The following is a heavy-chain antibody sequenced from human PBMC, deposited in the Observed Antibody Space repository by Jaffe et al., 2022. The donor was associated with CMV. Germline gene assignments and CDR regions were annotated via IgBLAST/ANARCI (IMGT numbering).Heavy chain of an antibody. J-gene: IGHJ4*02. V-gene: IGHV4-59*01. CDR3: ARLGIAAAGLHFDY. CDR2: IYYSGST. CDR1: GGSISSYY. D-gene: IGHD6-13*01. Sequence: QVQLQESGPGLVKPSETLSLTCTVSGGSISSYYWSWIRQPPGKGLEWIGYIYYSGSTNYNPSLKSRVTISVDTSKNQFSLKLSSVTAADTAVYYCARLGIAAAGLHFDYWGQGTLVTVSS.